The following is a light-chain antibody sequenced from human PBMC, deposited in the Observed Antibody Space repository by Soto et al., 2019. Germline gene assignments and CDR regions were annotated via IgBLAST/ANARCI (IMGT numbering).Light chain of an antibody. V-gene: IGKV1-17*01. J-gene: IGKJ4*01. Sequence: DIQMTQSPSSLSASVGDRVTITCRASQGIRNDVGWYQQKPGKAPKRLIYAASSLQSGVPSRFSGSGSCTEFTLTISSLQPEDFATYYCLQHTSYPPTFGGGTKVEIK. CDR1: QGIRND. CDR3: LQHTSYPPT. CDR2: AAS.